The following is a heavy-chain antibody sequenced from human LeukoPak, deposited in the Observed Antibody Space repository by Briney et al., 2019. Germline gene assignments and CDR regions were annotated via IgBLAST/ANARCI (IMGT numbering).Heavy chain of an antibody. CDR3: AKEHYYDSSGYKKDTDY. J-gene: IGHJ4*02. Sequence: GGSLRLSCAASGFTVSSSYLSWVRQAPGKRLEWVSVIYRGGSTYYADSVKGRFTISRDNSKNTLYLQTKSLRAEDTALYYCAKEHYYDSSGYKKDTDYWGQGTLVTVSS. D-gene: IGHD3-22*01. CDR1: GFTVSSSY. V-gene: IGHV3-66*01. CDR2: IYRGGST.